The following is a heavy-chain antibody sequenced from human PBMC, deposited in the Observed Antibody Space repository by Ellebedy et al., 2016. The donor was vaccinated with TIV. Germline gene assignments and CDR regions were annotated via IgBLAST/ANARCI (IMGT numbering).Heavy chain of an antibody. CDR3: ARDPSSIASGTWS. D-gene: IGHD6-13*01. CDR2: IYSDGNT. J-gene: IGHJ5*02. CDR1: GFTLSSYA. V-gene: IGHV3-66*01. Sequence: GESLKISCAASGFTLSSYAMSWVRQAPGKGLEWVSLIYSDGNTYYADSVKGRFTISRDSSKNTLYLQMNSLRAEDTAVYYCARDPSSIASGTWSWGQGTLVTVSS.